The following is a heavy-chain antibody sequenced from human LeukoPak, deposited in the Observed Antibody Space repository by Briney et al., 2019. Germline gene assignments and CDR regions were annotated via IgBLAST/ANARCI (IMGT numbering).Heavy chain of an antibody. D-gene: IGHD2-15*01. V-gene: IGHV3-66*02. Sequence: PGGSLRLSCTASGFTVSSTYMTWVRQAPGKGLEWVSLIYSGGTTYHADSVKGRFTISRDNSKNTPYLQMNSLRVEDTAVYYCARARPGYCSGGSCYPFDYWGQGTLVSVSS. CDR2: IYSGGTT. CDR1: GFTVSSTY. CDR3: ARARPGYCSGGSCYPFDY. J-gene: IGHJ4*02.